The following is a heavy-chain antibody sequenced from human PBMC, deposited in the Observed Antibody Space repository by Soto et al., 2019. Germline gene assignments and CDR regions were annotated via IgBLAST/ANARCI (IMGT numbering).Heavy chain of an antibody. J-gene: IGHJ4*02. V-gene: IGHV3-30*14. CDR1: GFTFSSYA. CDR2: ISYDGSNK. Sequence: QVQLVESGGGVVQPGRSLRLSCAASGFTFSSYAMHWVRQAPGMGLEWVAVISYDGSNKYYADSVKGRFTISRDNSKNTLYLQMNSLRAEDTAVYYCARPTTGYSSSWYPLGLWGQGTLVTVSS. D-gene: IGHD6-13*01. CDR3: ARPTTGYSSSWYPLGL.